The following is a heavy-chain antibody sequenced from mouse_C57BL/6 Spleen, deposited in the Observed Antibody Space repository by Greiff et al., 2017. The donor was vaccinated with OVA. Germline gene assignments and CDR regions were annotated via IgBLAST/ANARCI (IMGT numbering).Heavy chain of an antibody. CDR1: GYTFTDYE. V-gene: IGHV1-15*01. J-gene: IGHJ3*01. D-gene: IGHD4-1*01. CDR2: IDPETGGT. CDR3: TRSNWDEGAWFAY. Sequence: QVQLKQSGAELMRPGASVTLSCKASGYTFTDYEMHWVKQTPVHGLEWIGAIDPETGGTAYNQKFKGKAILTADKSSSTAYMELRSLTSEDSAVYYCTRSNWDEGAWFAYWGQGTLVTVSA.